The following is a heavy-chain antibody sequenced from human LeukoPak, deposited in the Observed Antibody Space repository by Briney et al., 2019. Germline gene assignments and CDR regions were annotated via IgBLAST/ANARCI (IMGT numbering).Heavy chain of an antibody. CDR1: GFTVSSNY. V-gene: IGHV3-66*04. D-gene: IGHD3-22*01. J-gene: IGHJ4*02. CDR3: ARQRGNYYDSSGYYY. Sequence: GSLRLSCAASGFTVSSNYMSWVRQAPGKGLEWVSVIYSGGSTYYADSVKGRFTISRDNSKNTLYLQMNSLRAEDTAVYYCARQRGNYYDSSGYYYWGQGTLVTVSS. CDR2: IYSGGST.